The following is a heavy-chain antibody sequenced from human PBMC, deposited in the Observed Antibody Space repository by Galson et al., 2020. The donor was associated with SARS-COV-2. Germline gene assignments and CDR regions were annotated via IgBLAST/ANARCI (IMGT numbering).Heavy chain of an antibody. J-gene: IGHJ1*01. D-gene: IGHD6-13*01. CDR3: AIELGIAAAGTMEGVYFQH. CDR2: IWYDGSNN. Sequence: GGSLRLSCAASGFTFSSYGMHWVRQAPGKGLEWVAVIWYDGSNNYYADSVKGRFTIYRDNSKNTLYLHMNSLRAEDTAVYDCAIELGIAAAGTMEGVYFQHCGQGTLVIVSS. CDR1: GFTFSSYG. V-gene: IGHV3-33*01.